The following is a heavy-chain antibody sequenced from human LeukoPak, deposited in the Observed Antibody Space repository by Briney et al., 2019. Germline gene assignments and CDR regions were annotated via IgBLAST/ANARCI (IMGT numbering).Heavy chain of an antibody. CDR3: ARDQGIAVAGNYYYGMDV. CDR1: GCTFSSYA. J-gene: IGHJ6*02. V-gene: IGHV1-69*01. CDR2: IIPIFGTA. D-gene: IGHD6-19*01. Sequence: GSSVTVSCTASGCTFSSYAISWVRQAPGQGLEWMGGIIPIFGTANYAQKFQGRVTITADESTSTAYMKLSSLRSEDTAVYYCARDQGIAVAGNYYYGMDVWGQGTTVTVSS.